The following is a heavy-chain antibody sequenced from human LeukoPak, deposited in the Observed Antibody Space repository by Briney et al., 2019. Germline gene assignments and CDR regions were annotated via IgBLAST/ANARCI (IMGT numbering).Heavy chain of an antibody. Sequence: ASVKVSCKVSGYTLTELSMHWVRQAPGKGLEWMGGSDPEDGETIYAQKFQGRVTMTEDTSTDTAYMELSSLRSEDTAVYYCATGFMVRDYYFDYWGQGTLVTVSS. CDR2: SDPEDGET. CDR1: GYTLTELS. CDR3: ATGFMVRDYYFDY. D-gene: IGHD3-10*01. V-gene: IGHV1-24*01. J-gene: IGHJ4*02.